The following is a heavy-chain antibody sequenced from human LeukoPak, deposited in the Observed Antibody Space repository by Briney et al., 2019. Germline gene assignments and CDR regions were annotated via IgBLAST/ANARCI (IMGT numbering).Heavy chain of an antibody. CDR3: ARLPTYYYDSSGYFTNWFDP. V-gene: IGHV4-59*08. Sequence: SETLSITCTVSGGSISSYYWSWIRQPPGKGLEWIGYIYYSGSTNYNPSLKSRVTISVDTSKNQFSLKLSSVTAADTAVYYCARLPTYYYDSSGYFTNWFDPWGQGTLVTVSS. J-gene: IGHJ5*02. CDR1: GGSISSYY. CDR2: IYYSGST. D-gene: IGHD3-22*01.